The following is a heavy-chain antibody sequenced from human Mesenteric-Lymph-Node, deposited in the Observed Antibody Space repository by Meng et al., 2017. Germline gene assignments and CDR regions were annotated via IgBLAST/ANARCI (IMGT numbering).Heavy chain of an antibody. J-gene: IGHJ3*02. CDR1: DFTFSSYD. Sequence: GESLKISCVGTDFTFSSYDLHWVRQVAGGGLEWVSAIDTSGNTYYLESVKGRFTISRDNSKNTLYPQMNSLRAEDTAVYYCASWGGYCSGGSCYSGMSAFAIWGQGTMVTVSS. V-gene: IGHV3-13*01. D-gene: IGHD2-15*01. CDR2: IDTSGNT. CDR3: ASWGGYCSGGSCYSGMSAFAI.